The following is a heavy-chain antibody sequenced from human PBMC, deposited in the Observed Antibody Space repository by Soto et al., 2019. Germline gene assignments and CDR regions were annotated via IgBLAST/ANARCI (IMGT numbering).Heavy chain of an antibody. CDR2: IYYSGIT. CDR1: GGSTTNYY. Sequence: PSETLSLTCIVSGGSTTNYYWTWIRQPPGKGLEWIGSIYYSGITHYNPSLKSRVTISVDTSKNQFPLKLNSVTAADTAVYYCARGGGYSYGYSDYWGQGTLVTVSS. D-gene: IGHD5-18*01. CDR3: ARGGGYSYGYSDY. J-gene: IGHJ4*02. V-gene: IGHV4-59*01.